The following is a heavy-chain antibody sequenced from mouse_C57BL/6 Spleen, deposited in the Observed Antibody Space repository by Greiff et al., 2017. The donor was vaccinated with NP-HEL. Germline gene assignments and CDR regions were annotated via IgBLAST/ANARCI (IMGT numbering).Heavy chain of an antibody. V-gene: IGHV5-4*03. D-gene: IGHD2-4*01. CDR3: ARSYDYDDFDV. J-gene: IGHJ1*03. Sequence: EVKLVESGGGLVKPGGSLKLSCAASGFTFSSYAMSWVRQTPEKRLEWVATISDGGSYTYYPDNVKGRFTISRDNAKNNLYLQMSHLKSEDTAMYYYARSYDYDDFDVWGTGTTVTVSS. CDR1: GFTFSSYA. CDR2: ISDGGSYT.